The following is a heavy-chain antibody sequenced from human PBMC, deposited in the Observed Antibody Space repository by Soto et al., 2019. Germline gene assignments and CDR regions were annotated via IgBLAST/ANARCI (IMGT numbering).Heavy chain of an antibody. CDR2: IYPGDSDT. Sequence: EVQLVQSGAEVKEPGESLKISCKTSGYSFTKYWIGWVRQMPGKGLEWMGIIYPGDSDTRYSPSFQGQVTLSADTSISTAYLQGRSLKASETAMYYGARPLLPCSASTCYGVDVWGQGTTVIVSS. J-gene: IGHJ6*02. CDR1: GYSFTKYW. D-gene: IGHD6-25*01. V-gene: IGHV5-51*03. CDR3: ARPLLPCSASTCYGVDV.